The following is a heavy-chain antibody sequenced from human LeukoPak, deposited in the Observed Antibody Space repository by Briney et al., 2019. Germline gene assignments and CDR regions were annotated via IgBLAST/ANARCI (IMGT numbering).Heavy chain of an antibody. Sequence: TGGSLRLSCAASGFTFSSYWMSWVRQAPGKGLEWVANIKQDGSEKYYVDSVKGRFTISRDNSKNTLYLQMNSLRAEDTAVYYCVKDESDIVVVPALTSYYYYYMDVWGKGTTVTVSS. CDR1: GFTFSSYW. CDR3: VKDESDIVVVPALTSYYYYYMDV. J-gene: IGHJ6*03. V-gene: IGHV3-7*01. D-gene: IGHD2-2*01. CDR2: IKQDGSEK.